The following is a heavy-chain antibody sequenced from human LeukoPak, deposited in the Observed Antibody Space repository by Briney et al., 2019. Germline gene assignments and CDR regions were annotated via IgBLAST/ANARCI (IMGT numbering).Heavy chain of an antibody. CDR1: GGSISSSSYY. Sequence: PSETLSLTCTVSGGSISSSSYYWGWIRQPPGKRLEWIGSIYYSWSTYYNPSLKSRVTISVDTSKNQFSLKLSSVNAADTAVYYCARAASDIVVVVAATDYFDYWGQGTLVTVSS. D-gene: IGHD2-15*01. CDR2: IYYSWST. CDR3: ARAASDIVVVVAATDYFDY. J-gene: IGHJ4*02. V-gene: IGHV4-39*07.